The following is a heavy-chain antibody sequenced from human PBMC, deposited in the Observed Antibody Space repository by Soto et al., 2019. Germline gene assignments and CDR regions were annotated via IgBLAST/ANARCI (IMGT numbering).Heavy chain of an antibody. Sequence: QMQLQESGPGLVKPSQTLSLTCTVSGGSISSGDYYWSWIRQPPGKGLEWIGYIYYSGSTYYTPSLESRVIISLDTSKNQSSLELTSVTAADTAVYYCARGYGDYSGTDVDYWGQGTLVTVSS. D-gene: IGHD4-17*01. CDR2: IYYSGST. J-gene: IGHJ4*02. CDR1: GGSISSGDYY. V-gene: IGHV4-30-4*01. CDR3: ARGYGDYSGTDVDY.